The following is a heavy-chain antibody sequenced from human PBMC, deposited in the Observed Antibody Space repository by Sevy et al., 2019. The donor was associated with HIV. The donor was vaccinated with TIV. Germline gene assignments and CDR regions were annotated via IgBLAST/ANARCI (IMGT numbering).Heavy chain of an antibody. Sequence: GGSLRLSCAASGFTFSSYSMNWVRQAPGKGLEWVSSISSSSYIYYADSVKGRFTISRDNAQNSLYLQMNSLRAEDKAVYYCARDLYYYDSSGYYQDPPEYFQHWGQGTLVTVSS. J-gene: IGHJ1*01. CDR1: GFTFSSYS. CDR3: ARDLYYYDSSGYYQDPPEYFQH. D-gene: IGHD3-22*01. CDR2: ISSSSYI. V-gene: IGHV3-21*01.